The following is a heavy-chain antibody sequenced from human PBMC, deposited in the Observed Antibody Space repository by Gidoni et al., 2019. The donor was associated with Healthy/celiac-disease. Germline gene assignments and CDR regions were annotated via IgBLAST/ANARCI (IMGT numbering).Heavy chain of an antibody. J-gene: IGHJ4*02. CDR3: ARMGSRSN. Sequence: QVQLQQWGAGLLTPSETLSLTCAVYGGSFSGYYWSWIRQPPGKGLEWIGEINHSGSTNYNPSLKSRVTISVDTSKNQFSLKLSSVTAADTAVYYCARMGSRSNWGQGTLVTVSS. D-gene: IGHD1-26*01. CDR2: INHSGST. V-gene: IGHV4-34*01. CDR1: GGSFSGYY.